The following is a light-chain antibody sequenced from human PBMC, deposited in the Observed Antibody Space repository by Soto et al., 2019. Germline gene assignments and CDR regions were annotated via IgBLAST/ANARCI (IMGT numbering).Light chain of an antibody. CDR2: DVS. V-gene: IGLV2-14*01. J-gene: IGLJ1*01. CDR1: SNDVGGYNY. Sequence: QSALTQPASVSGSPGQSITISCTGTSNDVGGYNYVSWYQQHPGKAPKLMIYDVSNRPSGVSNRFSGSKSGNTASLTISGLRAEDEADYYCSSYTSSSTPYVFGTGTKVTVL. CDR3: SSYTSSSTPYV.